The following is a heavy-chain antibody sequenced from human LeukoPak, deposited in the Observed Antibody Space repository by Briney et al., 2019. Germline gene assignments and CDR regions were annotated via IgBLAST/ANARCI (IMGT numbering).Heavy chain of an antibody. D-gene: IGHD6-19*01. CDR3: ARVGDSSGWYTPPSSRYYFDY. V-gene: IGHV4-59*01. CDR2: IYYSGSI. J-gene: IGHJ4*02. Sequence: PSETLSLTCTVSGGSIGSYYWSWIRQPPGKGLEWIGYIYYSGSINYNPSLKSRVTISVDTSKNQFSLKLSSVTAADTAVYYCARVGDSSGWYTPPSSRYYFDYWGQGTLVTVSS. CDR1: GGSIGSYY.